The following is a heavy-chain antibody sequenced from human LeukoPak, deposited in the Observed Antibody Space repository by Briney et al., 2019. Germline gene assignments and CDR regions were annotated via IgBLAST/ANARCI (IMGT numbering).Heavy chain of an antibody. CDR2: ISGSGGST. J-gene: IGHJ4*02. V-gene: IGHV3-23*01. CDR1: AFTFSSYA. D-gene: IGHD4-23*01. CDR3: AKDQANYGGNSFDY. Sequence: EGSLRLSCAASAFTFSSYAMSWVRQAPGRGLEWVSVISGSGGSTYYADSVKGRFTISRDNSQNTLYLQMNNLRAEDTAVYYCAKDQANYGGNSFDYWGQGTLVTVSS.